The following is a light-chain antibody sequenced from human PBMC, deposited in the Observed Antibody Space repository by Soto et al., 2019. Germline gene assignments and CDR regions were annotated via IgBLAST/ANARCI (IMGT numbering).Light chain of an antibody. J-gene: IGKJ1*01. CDR1: QSIRSW. CDR2: DAS. Sequence: DIQMTQSPSTLSASVGDRVTITCRASQSIRSWLAWYQQRPGKAPKLLIFDASSLESGVPSRFRGSGSGIEFTLTISSLQPDDSATYYCQQYDSYPRTFGRGTKV. V-gene: IGKV1-5*01. CDR3: QQYDSYPRT.